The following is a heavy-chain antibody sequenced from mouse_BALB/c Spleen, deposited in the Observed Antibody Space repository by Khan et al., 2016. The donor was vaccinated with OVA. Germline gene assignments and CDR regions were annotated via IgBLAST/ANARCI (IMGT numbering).Heavy chain of an antibody. J-gene: IGHJ4*01. CDR1: GFTFSDYG. Sequence: MQLEESGGGLVQPGGSRKLSCAASGFTFSDYGLAWVRQAPGKGPEWVAFISSLAYSIYYADTVTGRFTISRENAKNTLFLEMSSLRSEDTAMYYCARSWAMDYWGQGTSVTGAS. CDR3: ARSWAMDY. V-gene: IGHV5-15*02. CDR2: ISSLAYSI.